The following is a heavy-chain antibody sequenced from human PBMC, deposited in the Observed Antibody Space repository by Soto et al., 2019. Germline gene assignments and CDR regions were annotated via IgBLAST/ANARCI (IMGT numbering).Heavy chain of an antibody. Sequence: SETLSLTCTVSGGSISSDSSYWSWIRQRPGMGLEWIGYIFYSGAFYYTPSLRGRVMILADTSKNHFTLRLSSVTAADTAVYYCARATTYSSSWYRPGTYFDYWGQGTLVTVSS. J-gene: IGHJ4*02. D-gene: IGHD6-13*01. V-gene: IGHV4-31*03. CDR1: GGSISSDSSY. CDR3: ARATTYSSSWYRPGTYFDY. CDR2: IFYSGAF.